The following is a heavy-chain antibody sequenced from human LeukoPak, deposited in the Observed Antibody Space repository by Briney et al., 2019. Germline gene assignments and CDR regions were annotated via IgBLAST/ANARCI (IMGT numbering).Heavy chain of an antibody. J-gene: IGHJ4*02. D-gene: IGHD4-17*01. CDR3: ARSNYGDLLFDY. V-gene: IGHV4-61*02. CDR1: GGSISSGSYY. Sequence: SQTLSLTCTVSGGSISSGSYYWSWIRQPAGKGLEWIGRIYTSGSTNHNPSLKSRVTISVDTSKNQFSLKLSSVTAADTAVYYCARSNYGDLLFDYWGQGTLVTVSS. CDR2: IYTSGST.